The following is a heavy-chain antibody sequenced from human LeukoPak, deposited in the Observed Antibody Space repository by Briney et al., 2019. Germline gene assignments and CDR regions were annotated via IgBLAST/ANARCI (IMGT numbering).Heavy chain of an antibody. CDR3: STGSGHAFDI. V-gene: IGHV3-74*01. D-gene: IGHD3-10*01. J-gene: IGHJ3*02. CDR1: GFTFSSYW. Sequence: QSGGSLSLSCAASGFTFSSYWMHWVRQVPGKGLVWVSRINSDGSSTSYADSVKGRFTISRDNAKNTLYVQMNSLRVEDTAVYYCSTGSGHAFDIWGRGTMVTVSS. CDR2: INSDGSST.